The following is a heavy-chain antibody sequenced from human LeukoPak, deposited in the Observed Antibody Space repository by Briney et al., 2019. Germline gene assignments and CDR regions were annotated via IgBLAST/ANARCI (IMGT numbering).Heavy chain of an antibody. Sequence: GGSLRLSCTASGFTFGDYTMSWFRQAPGKGLEWVGFIRSKTYGGTTEDAASVKGRFTISRDDSKSIAYLQMNSLKTEDTAVYYCTRAVGYYDSSGYSTPAYFDYWGQGTLVTVSS. V-gene: IGHV3-49*03. CDR3: TRAVGYYDSSGYSTPAYFDY. J-gene: IGHJ4*02. CDR2: IRSKTYGGTT. CDR1: GFTFGDYT. D-gene: IGHD3-22*01.